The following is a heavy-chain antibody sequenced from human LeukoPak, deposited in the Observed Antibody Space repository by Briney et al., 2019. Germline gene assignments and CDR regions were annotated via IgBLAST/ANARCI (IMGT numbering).Heavy chain of an antibody. CDR1: GFTFSSYA. V-gene: IGHV3-23*01. D-gene: IGHD3-9*01. CDR3: SKSQADILTGYYG. CDR2: ISGGGGST. Sequence: GGSLRLSCPASGFTFSSYAMSWLRQAPGKGLEWVSAISGGGGSTYYADSVRGRFTISSDSSKNTLSLQINRLRDKGAAVYYCSKSQADILTGYYGWGQGTLVTVSS. J-gene: IGHJ4*02.